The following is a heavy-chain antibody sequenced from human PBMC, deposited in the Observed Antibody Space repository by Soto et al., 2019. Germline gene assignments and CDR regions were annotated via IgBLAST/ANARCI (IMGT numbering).Heavy chain of an antibody. J-gene: IGHJ4*02. D-gene: IGHD2-2*01. Sequence: VGSLRLSCAASGFTFSSYSMNWVRQAPGKGLEWVSYISSSSSTIYYADSVKGRFTISRDNAKNSLYLQMNSLRDEDTAVYYCARYCISTSCYDDFDYWGQGTLVTVSS. V-gene: IGHV3-48*02. CDR3: ARYCISTSCYDDFDY. CDR2: ISSSSSTI. CDR1: GFTFSSYS.